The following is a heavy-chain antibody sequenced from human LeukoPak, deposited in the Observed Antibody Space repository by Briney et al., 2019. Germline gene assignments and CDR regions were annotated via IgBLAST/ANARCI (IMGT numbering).Heavy chain of an antibody. Sequence: PSETLSLTCAVYGGSFSGYYWSWIRQPPGKGLEWIGEINHSGSTNYNPSLKSRVTISVDTSKSQFSLKLSSVTAADTAVYYCASAFNPPRTYYYDSSGYPLAYWGQGTLVTVSS. D-gene: IGHD3-22*01. CDR3: ASAFNPPRTYYYDSSGYPLAY. J-gene: IGHJ4*02. V-gene: IGHV4-34*01. CDR2: INHSGST. CDR1: GGSFSGYY.